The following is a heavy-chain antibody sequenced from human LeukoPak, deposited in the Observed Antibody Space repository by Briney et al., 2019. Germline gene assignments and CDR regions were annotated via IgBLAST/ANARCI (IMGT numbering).Heavy chain of an antibody. D-gene: IGHD1-1*01. CDR1: GFTFSSYS. CDR3: ARRAYSAAYWKHFDY. CDR2: ISSSSSTI. V-gene: IGHV3-48*01. Sequence: SGGSLRLSCAASGFTFSSYSMNWVRQAPGKGLEWVSYISSSSSTIYYADSVKGRFTISRDNAKNSLYLQMNSLRAEDTAVYYCARRAYSAAYWKHFDYWGQGTLVTVSS. J-gene: IGHJ4*02.